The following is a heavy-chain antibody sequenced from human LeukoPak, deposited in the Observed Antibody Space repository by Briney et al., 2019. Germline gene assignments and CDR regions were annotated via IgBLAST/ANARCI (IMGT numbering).Heavy chain of an antibody. D-gene: IGHD6-19*01. CDR2: ISAYNGNT. V-gene: IGHV1-18*01. J-gene: IGHJ5*02. Sequence: ASVKVSCKASGYTLTSYGISWVRQAPGQGLEWMGWISAYNGNTNYAQKLQGRVTMTTDTSTSTAYMELRSLRSDDTAVYYCARGGPYSSGWYPEWFDPWGQGTLVTVSS. CDR1: GYTLTSYG. CDR3: ARGGPYSSGWYPEWFDP.